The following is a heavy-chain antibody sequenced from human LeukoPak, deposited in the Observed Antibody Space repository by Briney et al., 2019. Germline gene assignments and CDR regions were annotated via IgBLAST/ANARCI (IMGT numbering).Heavy chain of an antibody. Sequence: GGSLRLSCSVSGFTFSTYVMHWVRQAPGKGLEYVSAISSNGDNTYYADSVKGRFTISRDNSTNTLYLQMSSLRADDTVVYYCVRGTGYWGQGTLVTVSS. CDR1: GFTFSTYV. J-gene: IGHJ4*02. CDR3: VRGTGY. CDR2: ISSNGDNT. V-gene: IGHV3-64D*06.